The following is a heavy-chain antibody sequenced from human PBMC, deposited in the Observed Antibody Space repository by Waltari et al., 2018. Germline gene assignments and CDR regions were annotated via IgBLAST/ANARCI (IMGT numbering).Heavy chain of an antibody. V-gene: IGHV3-30*02. CDR1: GFTFSDYA. J-gene: IGHJ4*02. Sequence: QVQLAESGGGVVQPGGSLRLSCAASGFTFSDYAMHWVRQAQGKGLEWVTLITYDGSNKYYADSVKGRFTISRDDSKNTLHLQMNSLRDEDTAIYYCARERRGYYAEYWGQGTLVTVSS. CDR2: ITYDGSNK. CDR3: ARERRGYYAEY.